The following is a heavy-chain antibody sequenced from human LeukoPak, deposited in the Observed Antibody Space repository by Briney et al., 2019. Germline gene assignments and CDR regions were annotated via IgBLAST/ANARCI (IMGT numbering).Heavy chain of an antibody. V-gene: IGHV3-23*01. CDR2: IGGGGGST. CDR1: GFTFSSYA. D-gene: IGHD5-18*01. Sequence: GGSLRLSCAASGFTFSSYAMSWVRQAPGKGLEWVSSIGGGGGSTYYADSVKGRFTISRDNSKNTRYLQMDSLRAEDTAAYYCAKETGGNSYGYLYDYWGQGTLVTVSS. CDR3: AKETGGNSYGYLYDY. J-gene: IGHJ4*02.